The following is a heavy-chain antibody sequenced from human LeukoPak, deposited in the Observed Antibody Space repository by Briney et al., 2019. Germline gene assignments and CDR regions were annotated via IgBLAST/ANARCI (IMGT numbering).Heavy chain of an antibody. CDR1: GFTFSDYS. V-gene: IGHV3-74*01. CDR2: IKFDESRT. CDR3: ARGAMGNYYMDA. D-gene: IGHD5-24*01. J-gene: IGHJ6*03. Sequence: GGSLRLSCAASGFTFSDYSMNWVGQAPGKGLVWVSRIKFDESRTNYADSVKGRFTISRDNAKNTLYLQVNSLGAEDTAVYYCARGAMGNYYMDAWGKGTTVTVSS.